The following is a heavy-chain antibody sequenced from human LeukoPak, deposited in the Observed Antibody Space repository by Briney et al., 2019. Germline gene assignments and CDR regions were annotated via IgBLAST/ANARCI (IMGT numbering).Heavy chain of an antibody. J-gene: IGHJ3*02. CDR2: IKEDGSQK. V-gene: IGHV3-7*05. Sequence: GGSLRLSCAASGFTFSNYWMSWVRQAPGKGLEWVANIKEDGSQKYYVDSVKGRFTISRDSAKNSLYLQMDSLRAEDTAVYYCARSNAFDIWGQGTMVTVSS. CDR3: ARSNAFDI. CDR1: GFTFSNYW.